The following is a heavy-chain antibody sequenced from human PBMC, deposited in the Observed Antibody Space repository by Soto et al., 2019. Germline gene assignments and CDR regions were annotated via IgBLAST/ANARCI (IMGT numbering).Heavy chain of an antibody. CDR2: IWYDGSNK. J-gene: IGHJ6*02. V-gene: IGHV3-33*01. CDR1: GFTFSRYG. CDR3: ARALQYYDIFPNYYGMDV. Sequence: QVQLVESGGGVVQPGRSLRLSCAASGFTFSRYGMHWVRQAPGKGLEGVAGIWYDGSNKYYAESVKGRFTISRDNSQNTLYLQMNSLRAEHTAVYYCARALQYYDIFPNYYGMDVWGQGTTVTVSS. D-gene: IGHD3-9*01.